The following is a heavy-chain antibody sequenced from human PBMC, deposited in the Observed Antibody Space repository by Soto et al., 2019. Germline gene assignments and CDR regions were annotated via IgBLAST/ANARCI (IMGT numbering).Heavy chain of an antibody. D-gene: IGHD3-10*01. Sequence: EVQLVESGGGLVKPGGSLRLSCAASGFTFSSYSMNWVRQAPGKGLEWVSTISSSSSYIYYADSVKGRFTISRDNAKNSLYLQMNSLRAEDTAMYYCARTMVRGVIMNWFDPWGQGTLVTVSS. V-gene: IGHV3-21*01. CDR3: ARTMVRGVIMNWFDP. CDR2: ISSSSSYI. J-gene: IGHJ5*02. CDR1: GFTFSSYS.